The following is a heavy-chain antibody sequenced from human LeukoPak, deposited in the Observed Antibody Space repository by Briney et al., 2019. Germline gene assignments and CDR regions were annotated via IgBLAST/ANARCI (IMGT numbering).Heavy chain of an antibody. CDR2: IYHSGNT. J-gene: IGHJ4*02. CDR3: ARLDDCWNDY. D-gene: IGHD3-3*01. CDR1: GYSISSGYY. V-gene: IGHV4-38-2*01. Sequence: PSETLSLTCAVSGYSISSGYYWGWIRQPPGKGLEWIGSIYHSGNTYYNPSLKSRVTISVDTSKNQFSLKLSSVTAADTAVYYCARLDDCWNDYWGQGTLVTVSS.